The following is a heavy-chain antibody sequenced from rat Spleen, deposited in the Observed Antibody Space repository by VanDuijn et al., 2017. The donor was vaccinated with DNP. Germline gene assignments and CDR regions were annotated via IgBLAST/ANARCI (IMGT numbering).Heavy chain of an antibody. Sequence: EVQLVESGGGLVLPGRSLRLSCAASGFTFSDYNMAWVRQAPKKGLEWVATISYDGTVTYYRDSVKGRFTISRDNAKSTLYLQMDSLRSEETATYYCTTDFERGYWGQGVMVTVSS. CDR1: GFTFSDYN. CDR2: ISYDGTVT. D-gene: IGHD1-11*01. J-gene: IGHJ2*01. V-gene: IGHV5-7*01. CDR3: TTDFERGY.